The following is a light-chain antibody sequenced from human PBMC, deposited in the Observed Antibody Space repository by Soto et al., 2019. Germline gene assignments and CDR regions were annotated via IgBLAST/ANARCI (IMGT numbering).Light chain of an antibody. V-gene: IGKV1-12*01. CDR3: QQANSFPLT. CDR1: QGIGSW. Sequence: DLQMTQSPSSVCASVGDRVTITCRASQGIGSWLAWYQQKPGKAPNLLIYAASSLQSGVPSRFSGSGSGTDFTLTISSLQPEDFATYYCQQANSFPLTFGGGTKVEIK. J-gene: IGKJ4*01. CDR2: AAS.